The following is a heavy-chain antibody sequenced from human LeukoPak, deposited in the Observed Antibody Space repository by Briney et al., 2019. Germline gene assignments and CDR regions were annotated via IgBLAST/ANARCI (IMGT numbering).Heavy chain of an antibody. Sequence: EGSLRLSCAASGFTFSSYGMHWVRQAPGKGLEWLAFVSYDGSKKYYSDSVKGRFTISRDNSKNTLFLQMNSLRAEDTAVYSCAKDVKFSWPFYSDYWGQGILVAVSS. J-gene: IGHJ4*02. CDR2: VSYDGSKK. CDR3: AKDVKFSWPFYSDY. V-gene: IGHV3-30*02. D-gene: IGHD5-12*01. CDR1: GFTFSSYG.